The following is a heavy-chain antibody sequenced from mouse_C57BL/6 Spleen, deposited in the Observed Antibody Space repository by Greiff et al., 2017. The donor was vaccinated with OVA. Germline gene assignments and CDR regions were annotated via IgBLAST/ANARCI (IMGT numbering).Heavy chain of an antibody. Sequence: QVQLKQPGAELVKPGASVKLSCKASGYTFTSYWMQWVKQRPGQGLEWIGEIDPSDSYTNYNQKFKGKATLTVDTSSSTAYMQLSSLTSEDSAVYYCARGEDSSGSYYAMDYWGQGTSVTVSS. J-gene: IGHJ4*01. D-gene: IGHD3-2*02. CDR2: IDPSDSYT. V-gene: IGHV1-50*01. CDR3: ARGEDSSGSYYAMDY. CDR1: GYTFTSYW.